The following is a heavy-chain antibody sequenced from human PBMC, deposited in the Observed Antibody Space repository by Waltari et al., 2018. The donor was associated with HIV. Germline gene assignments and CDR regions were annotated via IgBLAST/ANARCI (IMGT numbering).Heavy chain of an antibody. J-gene: IGHJ5*02. CDR2: IYYSGST. Sequence: HVQLQESGPGLVKPSETLSRTCPVSGGSISSYYWTWIRQPQGKGLEWIGYIYYSGSTNYNPSLKSRVTISVDTSKNQFSLKLSSVTAADTAVYYCARDNLGDTAMVKECWFDPWGQGTLVTVSS. D-gene: IGHD5-18*01. CDR3: ARDNLGDTAMVKECWFDP. V-gene: IGHV4-59*13. CDR1: GGSISSYY.